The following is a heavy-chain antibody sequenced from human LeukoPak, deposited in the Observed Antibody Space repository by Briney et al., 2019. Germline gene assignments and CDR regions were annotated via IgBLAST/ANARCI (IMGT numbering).Heavy chain of an antibody. CDR3: ATLRADSSGWYYFDC. D-gene: IGHD6-19*01. CDR2: IWYDGSNK. V-gene: IGHV3-33*01. CDR1: GFTFRNYG. Sequence: PGKSLRLSCAASGFTFRNYGMHWVRQAPGKGLEWVALIWYDGSNKYYTDSVKGRFTTSRDNSKNTLYLQMDSLRAEDTAVYYCATLRADSSGWYYFDCWGQGALVTVSS. J-gene: IGHJ4*02.